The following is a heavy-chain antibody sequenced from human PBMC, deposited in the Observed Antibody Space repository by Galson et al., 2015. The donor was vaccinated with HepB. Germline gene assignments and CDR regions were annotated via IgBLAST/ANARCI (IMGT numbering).Heavy chain of an antibody. CDR2: ISYDGSNK. CDR3: ARGGGYYYYGMDV. CDR1: GFTFSSYA. V-gene: IGHV3-30-3*01. D-gene: IGHD6-25*01. J-gene: IGHJ6*02. Sequence: SLRLSCAASGFTFSSYAMHWVRQAPGKGLEWVAVISYDGSNKYYADSVKGRFTISRDNSKNTLYLQMNSLRAEDTAVYYCARGGGYYYYGMDVWGQGTTVTVSS.